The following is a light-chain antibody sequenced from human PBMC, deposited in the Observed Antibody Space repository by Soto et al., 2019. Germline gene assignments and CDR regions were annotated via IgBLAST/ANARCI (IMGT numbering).Light chain of an antibody. J-gene: IGKJ3*01. V-gene: IGKV3-20*01. CDR3: QQYGSSVFS. CDR2: AAS. CDR1: QSVSSSF. Sequence: EIVLTQSPGTLSLSPGERATLSCRASQSVSSSFLAWYQQKPGQAPRLLIYAASRRATGILDRFSGSGSGTDFTLTISRLEPEDFAVYYCQQYGSSVFSFGPGTKVDIK.